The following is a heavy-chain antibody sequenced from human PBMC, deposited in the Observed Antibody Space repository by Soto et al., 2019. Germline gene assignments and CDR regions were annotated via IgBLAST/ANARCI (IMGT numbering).Heavy chain of an antibody. CDR2: IIPIFGTA. J-gene: IGHJ6*02. V-gene: IGHV1-69*06. D-gene: IGHD5-12*01. CDR3: GAGWLRLGLYYYYGMDV. CDR1: GGTFSSYA. Sequence: SVKVSCKASGGTFSSYAISWVRQAPGQGLEWMGGIIPIFGTANYAQKFQGRVTITADKSTSTAYMELSSLRSEDTAVYYCGAGWLRLGLYYYYGMDVWGQGTTVTVSS.